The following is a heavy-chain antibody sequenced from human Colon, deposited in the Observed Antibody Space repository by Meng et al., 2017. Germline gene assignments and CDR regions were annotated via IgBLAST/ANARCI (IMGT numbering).Heavy chain of an antibody. CDR2: VKQDGTEK. Sequence: GESLNISCAASGFTFSSYWMSWVRQAPGKGLEWVANVKQDGTEKFSVDSVKGRFTVSRDNAQNILYLQMNSLRTDDTAVYYCARLEFGGDDRTFAYWGQGALVTVSS. V-gene: IGHV3-7*01. J-gene: IGHJ4*02. D-gene: IGHD5-12*01. CDR3: ARLEFGGDDRTFAY. CDR1: GFTFSSYW.